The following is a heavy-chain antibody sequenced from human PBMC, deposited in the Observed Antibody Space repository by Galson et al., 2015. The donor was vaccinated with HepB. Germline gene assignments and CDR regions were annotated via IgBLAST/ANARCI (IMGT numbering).Heavy chain of an antibody. Sequence: SLRLSCAASGFSLSDYWMSWVRQAPEKGLEWIGRIRSKGDGGTADHAANVKGRFTISKDDSKNTLFLRINSLKIEDTAVYYCVIEVPSGFDPWGQGTLVTVSS. CDR3: VIEVPSGFDP. CDR1: GFSLSDYW. CDR2: IRSKGDGGTA. J-gene: IGHJ5*02. V-gene: IGHV3-15*01.